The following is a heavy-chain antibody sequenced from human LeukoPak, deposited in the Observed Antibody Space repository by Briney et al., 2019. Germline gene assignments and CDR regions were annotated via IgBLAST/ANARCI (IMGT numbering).Heavy chain of an antibody. Sequence: PGGSLRLSCAASGFTFSSYGMHWVRQAPGKGLEWVAVISYDGSNKYYADSVKGRFTISRDNSKNTLYLQMNSLRAEDTAVYYRAKGLRVHYYYYYGMDVWGQGTTVTVSS. CDR1: GFTFSSYG. CDR2: ISYDGSNK. J-gene: IGHJ6*02. D-gene: IGHD5/OR15-5a*01. CDR3: AKGLRVHYYYYYGMDV. V-gene: IGHV3-30*18.